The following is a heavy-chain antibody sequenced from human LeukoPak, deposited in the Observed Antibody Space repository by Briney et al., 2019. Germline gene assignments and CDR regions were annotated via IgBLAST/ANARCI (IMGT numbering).Heavy chain of an antibody. J-gene: IGHJ4*02. Sequence: SETLSLTCTVSGGSISSYYWSWIRQPPGRGLEWIGYIYYSGSTNYNPSLKSRVTISVDTSKNQFSLKLSSVTAADTAVYYCARGDYGDFVRYFDYWGQGTLVTVSS. V-gene: IGHV4-59*01. CDR2: IYYSGST. CDR3: ARGDYGDFVRYFDY. CDR1: GGSISSYY. D-gene: IGHD4-17*01.